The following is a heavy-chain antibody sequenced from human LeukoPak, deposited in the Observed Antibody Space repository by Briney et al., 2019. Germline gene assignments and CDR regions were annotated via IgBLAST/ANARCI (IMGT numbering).Heavy chain of an antibody. V-gene: IGHV3-21*01. CDR3: ARGSEWELLSCDF. CDR1: GFTFSSYW. CDR2: ISTSSSYI. Sequence: GALRLSCAASGFTFSSYWMNWVRPAPGKGLEWVSSISTSSSYIYYADSVKGRFTISRDNAKNSLYLQMNSLRAEDTAVYYCARGSEWELLSCDFWGQGTVVTVSS. D-gene: IGHD1-26*01. J-gene: IGHJ4*02.